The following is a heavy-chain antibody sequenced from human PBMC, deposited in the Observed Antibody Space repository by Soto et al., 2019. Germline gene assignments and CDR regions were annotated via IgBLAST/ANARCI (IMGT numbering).Heavy chain of an antibody. CDR2: ISAYNGNT. J-gene: IGHJ3*02. CDR3: ARGRSNYYDSSGYYSDAFDI. D-gene: IGHD3-22*01. Sequence: ASVKVSCKASGYTFPSHGISWVRQAPGQGLEWMGWISAYNGNTNYAQKLQGRVTMTTDISTSTAYMELRSLRSDDTAVYYCARGRSNYYDSSGYYSDAFDIWGQGTMVTVSS. V-gene: IGHV1-18*01. CDR1: GYTFPSHG.